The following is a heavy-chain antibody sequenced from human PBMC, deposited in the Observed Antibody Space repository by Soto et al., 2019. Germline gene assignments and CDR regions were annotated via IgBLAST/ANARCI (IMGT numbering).Heavy chain of an antibody. CDR3: ARDYYERGPGYYRDFGMDV. D-gene: IGHD3-22*01. CDR2: VHFDGSTT. J-gene: IGHJ6*02. Sequence: EVQLVESGGGLVQPGESLRISCAASGFNFSAFWMHWVRQAPGKGPVWVSRVHFDGSTTAYADSVRGRFTISRDNAKKTLYLQMESLRVEDTAVYYCARDYYERGPGYYRDFGMDVWGQGTTVTVS. CDR1: GFNFSAFW. V-gene: IGHV3-74*01.